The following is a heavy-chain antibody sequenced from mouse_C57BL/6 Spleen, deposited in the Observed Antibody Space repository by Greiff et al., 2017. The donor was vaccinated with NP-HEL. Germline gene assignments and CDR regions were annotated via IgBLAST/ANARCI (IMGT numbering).Heavy chain of an antibody. J-gene: IGHJ2*01. D-gene: IGHD1-1*01. CDR2: INPSTGGT. Sequence: EVQLQQSGPELVKPGASVKISCKASGYSFTGYYMHWVKQSSGKSLEWIGEINPSTGGTSYNQKFKGKATLTVDKSSSTAYMQLKSLTSEDSAVYDCERSGYGSSSYYFDYWGQGTTLTVSS. CDR1: GYSFTGYY. CDR3: ERSGYGSSSYYFDY. V-gene: IGHV1-43*01.